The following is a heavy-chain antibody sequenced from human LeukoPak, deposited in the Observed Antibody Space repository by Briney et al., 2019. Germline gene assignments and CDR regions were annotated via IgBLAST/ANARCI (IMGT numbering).Heavy chain of an antibody. D-gene: IGHD1-26*01. Sequence: SVKVSCKASGGTFSSYAISWVRQAPGQGLEWMGGIIPIFGTANYAQKFQGRVTITADESTSTAYMELSSLRSEDTAVYYCARFRPVGATPVLAFDLWGRGTLVTVSS. J-gene: IGHJ2*01. CDR2: IIPIFGTA. CDR1: GGTFSSYA. V-gene: IGHV1-69*13. CDR3: ARFRPVGATPVLAFDL.